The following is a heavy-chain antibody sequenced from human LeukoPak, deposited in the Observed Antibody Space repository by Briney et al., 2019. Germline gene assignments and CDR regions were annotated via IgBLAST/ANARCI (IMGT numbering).Heavy chain of an antibody. V-gene: IGHV5-51*01. CDR3: ARGEMATTHPYFDY. J-gene: IGHJ4*02. D-gene: IGHD5-24*01. Sequence: PGESLKISCKGSGYIFTNYWIGWVRQMPGIGLEWMGIIYPGDSDFKYSPSFQGQVTTSADKSISTAYLQWSSLKASDTAMYYCARGEMATTHPYFDYWGQGTLVTVSS. CDR2: IYPGDSDF. CDR1: GYIFTNYW.